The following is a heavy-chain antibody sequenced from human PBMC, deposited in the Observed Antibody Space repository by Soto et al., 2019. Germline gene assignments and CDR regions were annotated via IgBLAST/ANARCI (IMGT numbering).Heavy chain of an antibody. CDR1: GFTFSSYS. D-gene: IGHD3-22*01. CDR3: ARETRDSSGYYPNDY. J-gene: IGHJ4*02. CDR2: ISSSSSYI. Sequence: EVQLVESGGGLVKPGGSLRLSCAASGFTFSSYSMNWVRQAPGKGLEWVSSISSSSSYIYYADSVKGRFTISRDNAKNSLYLQMNSLRAEDTAVVYCARETRDSSGYYPNDYWGQGTLVTVSS. V-gene: IGHV3-21*01.